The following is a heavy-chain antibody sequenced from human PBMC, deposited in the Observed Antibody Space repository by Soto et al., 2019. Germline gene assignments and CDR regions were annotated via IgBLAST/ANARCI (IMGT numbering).Heavy chain of an antibody. D-gene: IGHD6-13*01. CDR1: GGTFSSYA. CDR3: ERALLYSSHTGTFDS. Sequence: SGKVSGKASGGTFSSYAISWVRQAPGQGLEWMGGIIPIFGTANYAQKFQGRVTITADESTSTAYMELSSLRSEDTAVYYCERALLYSSHTGTFDSWGQGTLVTVYS. J-gene: IGHJ4*02. CDR2: IIPIFGTA. V-gene: IGHV1-69*13.